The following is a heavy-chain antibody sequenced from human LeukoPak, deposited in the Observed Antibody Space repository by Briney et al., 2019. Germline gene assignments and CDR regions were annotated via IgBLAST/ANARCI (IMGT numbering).Heavy chain of an antibody. V-gene: IGHV4-59*08. Sequence: SETLSLTCTVSGGSISSYYWSWIRQPPGKGLEWIGYISYSGSTNYNPSLKSRVTISVDTSKKQISLRLSSVTAADTAVYYCATQGDYDSGALRGFDPWGQGTLVTVSS. J-gene: IGHJ5*02. D-gene: IGHD3-22*01. CDR1: GGSISSYY. CDR2: ISYSGST. CDR3: ATQGDYDSGALRGFDP.